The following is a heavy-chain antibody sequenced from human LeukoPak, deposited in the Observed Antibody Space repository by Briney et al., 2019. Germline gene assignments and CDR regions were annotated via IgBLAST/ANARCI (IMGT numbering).Heavy chain of an antibody. Sequence: PGGSLRLSCAGSGFPFSSYTMNWVRQAPGKALECLSSITSSGAYIYYSDSVKGRFTISRDNANNPLYLQMNSLGAEDTAVYYCARALAFDSSGYSACPNWGQGTLVTVSS. CDR3: ARALAFDSSGYSACPN. CDR1: GFPFSSYT. CDR2: ITSSGAYI. D-gene: IGHD3-22*01. J-gene: IGHJ4*02. V-gene: IGHV3-21*01.